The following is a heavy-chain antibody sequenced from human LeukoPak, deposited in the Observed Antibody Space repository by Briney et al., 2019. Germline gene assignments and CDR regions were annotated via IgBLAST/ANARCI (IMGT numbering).Heavy chain of an antibody. Sequence: GGSLRLSCAASGFTFSSYAMHWVRQAPGKGLEWVAVISYDGSNKYYADSVKGRFTISRDNSKNTLYLQMNSLRAEDTAVYYCAREMERPGYSSSWYVRWFDPWGQGTLVTVSS. J-gene: IGHJ5*02. CDR2: ISYDGSNK. V-gene: IGHV3-30*04. D-gene: IGHD6-13*01. CDR1: GFTFSSYA. CDR3: AREMERPGYSSSWYVRWFDP.